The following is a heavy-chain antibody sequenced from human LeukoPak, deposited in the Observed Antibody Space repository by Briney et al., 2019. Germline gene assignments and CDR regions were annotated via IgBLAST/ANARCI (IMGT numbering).Heavy chain of an antibody. Sequence: GASVTVSCKASGYTFTFYYMHWVRQAPGQGLEWMGWINPNSGGTNYAQKFQGRVTMTRDTSISTAYMELSRLRSDDTAVYYCARGASSGWSPAYWGQGTLVTVSS. V-gene: IGHV1-2*02. D-gene: IGHD6-19*01. J-gene: IGHJ4*02. CDR3: ARGASSGWSPAY. CDR2: INPNSGGT. CDR1: GYTFTFYY.